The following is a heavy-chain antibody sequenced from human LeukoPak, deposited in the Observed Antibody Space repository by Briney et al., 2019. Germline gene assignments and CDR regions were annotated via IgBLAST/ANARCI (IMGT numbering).Heavy chain of an antibody. CDR3: ARHGYSSGSLAWFDP. D-gene: IGHD6-19*01. J-gene: IGHJ5*02. Sequence: ASQTLSLTCTVSGGSISSGGYYWSWIRQHPGKGLEWIGYIYYSGSTNYNPSLKSRVTISVDTSKNQFSLKLSSVTAADTAVYYCARHGYSSGSLAWFDPWGQGTQVTVSS. CDR1: GGSISSGGYY. V-gene: IGHV4-61*08. CDR2: IYYSGST.